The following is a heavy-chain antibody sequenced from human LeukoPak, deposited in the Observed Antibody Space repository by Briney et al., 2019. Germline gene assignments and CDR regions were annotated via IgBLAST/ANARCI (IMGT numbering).Heavy chain of an antibody. CDR2: IYYSGST. D-gene: IGHD3-3*01. J-gene: IGHJ4*02. CDR3: ARDGGSTIFGVVITSYFDY. CDR1: GGSISSGGYY. Sequence: SETLSLTCTVSGGSISSGGYYWSWIRQHPGKGLEWIGYIYYSGSTYYNPSLKSRVTISVDTSKNQLSLKLSSVAAADTAVYYCARDGGSTIFGVVITSYFDYWGQGTLVTVSS. V-gene: IGHV4-31*03.